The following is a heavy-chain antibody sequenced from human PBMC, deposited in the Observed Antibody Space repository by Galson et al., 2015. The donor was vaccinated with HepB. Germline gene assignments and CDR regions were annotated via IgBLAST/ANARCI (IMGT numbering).Heavy chain of an antibody. J-gene: IGHJ4*02. V-gene: IGHV3-9*01. CDR3: AKDKGRAYGSMDY. CDR2: ISWNSGSI. CDR1: GFTFDDYA. D-gene: IGHD3-10*01. Sequence: SLRLSCAASGFTFDDYAMHWVRQAPGKGLEWVSGISWNSGSIGYADSVKGRFTISRDNAKNSLYLQMNSLRAEDTALYYCAKDKGRAYGSMDYWGQGTLVTVSS.